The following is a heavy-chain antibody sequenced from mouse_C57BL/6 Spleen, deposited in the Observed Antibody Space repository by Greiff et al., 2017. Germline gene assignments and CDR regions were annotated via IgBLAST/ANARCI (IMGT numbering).Heavy chain of an antibody. CDR3: ARNFCDDYDDAMDY. V-gene: IGHV1-22*01. J-gene: IGHJ4*01. CDR1: GYTFTDYN. D-gene: IGHD2-4*01. Sequence: EVQLQQSGPELVKPGASVKMSCKASGYTFTDYNMHWVKQSPGKSLEWIGYINPNNGGTSYNQKFKGKATLTVNKSSSTAYMELRSLTSGGSAAEDCARNFCDDYDDAMDYWGQGTSVTVSA. CDR2: INPNNGGT.